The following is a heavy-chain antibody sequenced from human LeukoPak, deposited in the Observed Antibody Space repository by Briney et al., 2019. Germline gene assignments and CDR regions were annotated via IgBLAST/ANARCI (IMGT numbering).Heavy chain of an antibody. Sequence: GGSLRLSCAASGFTFSSYSMNWVRQAPGKGLEWVSSISSSSNIYYADSVKGRFTISRDNAKNSLYLQMNSLRAEDTAVYYCARGMVRGVIITSAEDVWGQGTTVTVSS. CDR1: GFTFSSYS. J-gene: IGHJ6*02. V-gene: IGHV3-21*01. CDR2: ISSSSNI. D-gene: IGHD3-10*01. CDR3: ARGMVRGVIITSAEDV.